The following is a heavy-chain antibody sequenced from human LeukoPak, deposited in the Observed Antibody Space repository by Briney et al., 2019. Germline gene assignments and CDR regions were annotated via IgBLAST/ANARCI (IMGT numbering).Heavy chain of an antibody. CDR1: GGSISSYY. D-gene: IGHD3-22*01. Sequence: SETLSLTCTVSGGSISSYYWSWIRQPPGKGLEWIGYIYYSGSTNYNPSLKSRVTISVDTSKSQFSLKLSSVTAADTAVYYCARGVKYYDSSGYQKGRYYFDYWGQGTLVTVSS. V-gene: IGHV4-59*01. CDR3: ARGVKYYDSSGYQKGRYYFDY. CDR2: IYYSGST. J-gene: IGHJ4*02.